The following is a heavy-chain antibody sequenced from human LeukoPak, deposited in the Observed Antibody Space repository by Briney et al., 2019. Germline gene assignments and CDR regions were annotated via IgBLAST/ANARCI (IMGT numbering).Heavy chain of an antibody. CDR1: GFSLSTSGLG. Sequence: SGPTLVNPTQPLTLTGTFSGFSLSTSGLGVGWIRQPPGKALEWLAPISWDDDKRYSSSLKSRLTITTCTSKHQVVLTITNMDPVDTATYSCAHSPFLWFGELWVDYWGQGTLVTVSS. CDR2: ISWDDDK. V-gene: IGHV2-5*02. D-gene: IGHD3-10*01. CDR3: AHSPFLWFGELWVDY. J-gene: IGHJ4*02.